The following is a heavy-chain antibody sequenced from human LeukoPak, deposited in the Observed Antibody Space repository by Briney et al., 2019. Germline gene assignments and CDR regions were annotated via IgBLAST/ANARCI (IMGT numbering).Heavy chain of an antibody. CDR1: GDSISSSSYY. CDR2: VYHSGST. Sequence: PSETLSLTCTVSGDSISSSSYYWGWIRQPPGKGLEWIGSVYHSGSTYHNPSLKSRVTISVDTSKSQFSLKLNSVTAADTAVYYCARGSDYVWGVWGQGTLVTVSS. D-gene: IGHD3-16*01. V-gene: IGHV4-39*07. CDR3: ARGSDYVWGV. J-gene: IGHJ4*02.